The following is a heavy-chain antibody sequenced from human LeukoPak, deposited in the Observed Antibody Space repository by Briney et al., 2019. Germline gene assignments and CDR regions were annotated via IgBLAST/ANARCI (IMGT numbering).Heavy chain of an antibody. Sequence: SVKVSCKASGVTFSSYAISWVRQAPGQGLEWMGGIIPIFGTANYAQKFQGRVTITADKSTSTAYMELSSLRPEDTAVYYCASGYSYGYVRLDYWGQGTLVTVSS. D-gene: IGHD5-18*01. CDR2: IIPIFGTA. CDR3: ASGYSYGYVRLDY. J-gene: IGHJ4*02. V-gene: IGHV1-69*06. CDR1: GVTFSSYA.